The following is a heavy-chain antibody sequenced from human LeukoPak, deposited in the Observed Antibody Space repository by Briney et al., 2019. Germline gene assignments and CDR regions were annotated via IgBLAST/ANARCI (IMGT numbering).Heavy chain of an antibody. Sequence: ASVKVSCKPSGYTFTSYDINWVRQATGQGLEWMGWMNPNSGNTGYAQKFQGRVTMTRNTSISTAYMELSSLRSEDTAVYYCARLYDYSNYSYDQNWFDPWGQGTLVTVSS. J-gene: IGHJ5*02. CDR1: GYTFTSYD. CDR3: ARLYDYSNYSYDQNWFDP. CDR2: MNPNSGNT. D-gene: IGHD4-11*01. V-gene: IGHV1-8*01.